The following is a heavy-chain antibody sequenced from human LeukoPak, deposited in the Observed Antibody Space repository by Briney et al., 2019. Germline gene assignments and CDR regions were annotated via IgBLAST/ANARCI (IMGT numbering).Heavy chain of an antibody. CDR3: AREEDMALDY. V-gene: IGHV4-4*02. D-gene: IGHD2-15*01. CDR2: IYHSGST. Sequence: PSETLSLTCAVSGDSMSSGYWWSWVRQPPGKGLEWIGEIYHSGSTNYNPSLKSRVIISVDKSKNQFSLRLSSVTAADTAVYYCAREEDMALDYWGQGTLVTVSS. J-gene: IGHJ4*02. CDR1: GDSMSSGYW.